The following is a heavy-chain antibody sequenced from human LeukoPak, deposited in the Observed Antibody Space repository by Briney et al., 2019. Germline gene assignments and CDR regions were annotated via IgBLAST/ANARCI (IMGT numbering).Heavy chain of an antibody. CDR1: GYTFTSYY. J-gene: IGHJ4*02. CDR2: INPSGGST. V-gene: IGHV1-46*01. D-gene: IGHD4-23*01. CDR3: ARDQSNFVTTVVGSGDPVHFDY. Sequence: GASVKVSGKASGYTFTSYYMHWVRQAPGQGLEWMGIINPSGGSTSYAQKFQGRVTMTRDTSTSTVYMELSSLRSEDTAVYYCARDQSNFVTTVVGSGDPVHFDYWGQGTLVTASS.